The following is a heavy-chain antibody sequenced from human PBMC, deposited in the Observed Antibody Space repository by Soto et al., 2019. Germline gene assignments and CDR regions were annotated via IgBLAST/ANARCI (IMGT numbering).Heavy chain of an antibody. V-gene: IGHV1-8*01. CDR2: ISPDSGKT. D-gene: IGHD2-8*01. Sequence: QAYLEQSGAEVKKPGASVKVSCKASGYSLTDNGITWVRQASGQGLEYVGWISPDSGKTDYAQKFQGRVTMTRDTSINTVYMERSSLKSDDTAVYYCARVYGYYYYYIDVWGKGTTVTVSS. CDR1: GYSLTDNG. CDR3: ARVYGYYYYYIDV. J-gene: IGHJ6*03.